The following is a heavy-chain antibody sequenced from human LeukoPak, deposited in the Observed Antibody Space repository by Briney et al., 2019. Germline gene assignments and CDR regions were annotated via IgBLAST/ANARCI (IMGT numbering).Heavy chain of an antibody. CDR3: AREYYDILTGLGGLDY. V-gene: IGHV3-30*04. CDR1: GFTFSSYA. CDR2: ISYGGSNK. J-gene: IGHJ4*02. Sequence: GRSLRLSCAASGFTFSSYAMHWVRQAPGKGLEWVAVISYGGSNKYYADSVKGRFTISRDNSKNTLYLQMNSLRAEDTAVYYCAREYYDILTGLGGLDYWGQGTLVTVSS. D-gene: IGHD3-9*01.